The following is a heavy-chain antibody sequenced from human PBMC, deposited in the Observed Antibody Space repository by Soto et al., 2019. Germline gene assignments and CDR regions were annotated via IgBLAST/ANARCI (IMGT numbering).Heavy chain of an antibody. CDR3: ASSVLVTSTMNYFDL. D-gene: IGHD2-8*02. J-gene: IGHJ4*02. CDR1: GYSFTTYR. Sequence: GQSLKLSFQVFGYSFTTYRIAWVRQMPGEGLEWLGIIYPDDSDTRYSPSFLGQVTISADKSIKTTYLQWSSLKASDTAIYFCASSVLVTSTMNYFDLWGQGTLVTDS. V-gene: IGHV5-51*01. CDR2: IYPDDSDT.